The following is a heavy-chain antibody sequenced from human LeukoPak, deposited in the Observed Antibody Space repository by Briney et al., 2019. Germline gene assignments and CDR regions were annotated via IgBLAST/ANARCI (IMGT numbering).Heavy chain of an antibody. V-gene: IGHV4-4*02. Sequence: SSETLSLTCAVSGGSINSRNWWSWVRQPPGKGLEWIGEIYHSGTTNYNPSLKSRVTISVDKSKNQFSLKLSSVTAADTAVYYCARRFDILTGYRSLDYRGQGTLVTVSS. D-gene: IGHD3-9*01. CDR2: IYHSGTT. CDR3: ARRFDILTGYRSLDY. CDR1: GGSINSRNW. J-gene: IGHJ4*02.